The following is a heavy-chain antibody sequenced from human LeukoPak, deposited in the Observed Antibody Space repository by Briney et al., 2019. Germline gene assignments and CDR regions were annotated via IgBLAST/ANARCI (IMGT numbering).Heavy chain of an antibody. CDR3: AKVVGAIPYYFDY. V-gene: IGHV3-23*01. Sequence: GGSLRLSCAGSGFTFSNYGMSWVRQAPGKGLVWVSTISDSGGTTYYADSVKGRFTISRDNSKNTLYLQTHSLRAEDTAVYYCAKVVGAIPYYFDYWAQGTVVSVS. J-gene: IGHJ4*02. CDR1: GFTFSNYG. D-gene: IGHD1-26*01. CDR2: ISDSGGTT.